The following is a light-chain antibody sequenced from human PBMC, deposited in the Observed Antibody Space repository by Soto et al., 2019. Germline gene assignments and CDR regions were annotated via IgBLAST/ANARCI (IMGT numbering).Light chain of an antibody. CDR2: EDN. J-gene: IGLJ3*02. V-gene: IGLV6-57*03. Sequence: NFMLTQPHSVSESPGKTVTISCTRSSGSIASNYVQWYQQRPGSAPTTVIYEDNQRPSGVPDRFSGSIDSSSNSASLTISGLKTEDEADYYCQSYDSSNLWVFGGGTKHTVL. CDR3: QSYDSSNLWV. CDR1: SGSIASNY.